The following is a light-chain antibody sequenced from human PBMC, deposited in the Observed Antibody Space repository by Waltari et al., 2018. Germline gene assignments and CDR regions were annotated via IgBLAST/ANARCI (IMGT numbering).Light chain of an antibody. Sequence: QSALTQPPSASGSPGQSVTISCTGTSSDVGGYNYVSWYQPHPGKAPKLMIYEVSKRPSGVPDRFSGSKSGNTASLTVSGLQAEDEADYYCSSYAGSNNLIFGGRTKLTVL. V-gene: IGLV2-8*01. CDR1: SSDVGGYNY. J-gene: IGLJ2*01. CDR2: EVS. CDR3: SSYAGSNNLI.